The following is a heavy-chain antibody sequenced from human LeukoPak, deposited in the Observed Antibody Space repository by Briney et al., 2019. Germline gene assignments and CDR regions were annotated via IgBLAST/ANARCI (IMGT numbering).Heavy chain of an antibody. CDR3: ARDKGFGELHYYYMDV. D-gene: IGHD3-10*01. J-gene: IGHJ6*03. Sequence: ASVKVSCKASGYTFTGYYMHWVRQAPGQGLEWMGWINPNSGGTNYAQKFQGRVTTTRDTSISTAYMELSRLRSDDTAVYYCARDKGFGELHYYYMDVWGKGTTVTISS. CDR2: INPNSGGT. V-gene: IGHV1-2*02. CDR1: GYTFTGYY.